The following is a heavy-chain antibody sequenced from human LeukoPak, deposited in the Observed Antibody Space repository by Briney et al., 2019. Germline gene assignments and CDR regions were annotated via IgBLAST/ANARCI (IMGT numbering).Heavy chain of an antibody. CDR3: ARLRDYYYNYMDV. J-gene: IGHJ6*03. V-gene: IGHV4-61*02. CDR1: GVSTTSGTNY. Sequence: IPSQTLSLTCTVSGVSTTSGTNYWSWIRQPAGKGLEWIGRIYTSGSTNYNPSLKSRVTISVDTSKIQISLKLNSVTAADTAVYYCARLRDYYYNYMDVWGKGTTVTISS. CDR2: IYTSGST.